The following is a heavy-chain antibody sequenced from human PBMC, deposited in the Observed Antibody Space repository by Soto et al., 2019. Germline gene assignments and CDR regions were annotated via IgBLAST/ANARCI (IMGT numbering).Heavy chain of an antibody. CDR2: INSDGSST. CDR3: ARDRNYDILTGYYDFDY. D-gene: IGHD3-9*01. Sequence: SGGSLRLSCAAAGVTFISYCMHWVRQAPGKGLVWVSRINSDGSSTSYADSVKGRFTISRDNAKNTLYLQMNSLRAEDTAVYYCARDRNYDILTGYYDFDYWGQGTLVTVSS. CDR1: GVTFISYC. J-gene: IGHJ4*02. V-gene: IGHV3-74*01.